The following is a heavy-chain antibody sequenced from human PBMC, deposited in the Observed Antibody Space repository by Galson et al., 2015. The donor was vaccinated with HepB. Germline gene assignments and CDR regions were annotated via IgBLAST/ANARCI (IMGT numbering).Heavy chain of an antibody. CDR3: ASSQGSLRFLEWLLGDDAFDI. CDR2: ISAYNGNT. V-gene: IGHV1-18*01. Sequence: SVKVSCKASGGTFSSYAISWVRQAPGQGLEWMGWISAYNGNTNYAQKLQGRVTMTTDTSTSTAYMELRSLRSDDTAVYYCASSQGSLRFLEWLLGDDAFDIWGQGTMVTVSS. J-gene: IGHJ3*02. D-gene: IGHD3-3*01. CDR1: GGTFSSYA.